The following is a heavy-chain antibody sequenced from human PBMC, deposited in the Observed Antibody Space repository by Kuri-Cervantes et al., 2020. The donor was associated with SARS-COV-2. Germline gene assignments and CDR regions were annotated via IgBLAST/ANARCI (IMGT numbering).Heavy chain of an antibody. D-gene: IGHD1-26*01. CDR3: AKDGPDGGSYLFDY. J-gene: IGHJ4*02. CDR1: GFTFSSYG. CDR2: ISYDGSNK. V-gene: IGHV3-30*18. Sequence: GGSLRLSCAASGFTFSSYGMHWVRQAPGKGLEWVAVISYDGSNKYYADSVKGRFTISRDNSKNTLYLQMNSLRAEDTAVYYCAKDGPDGGSYLFDYWGQGTLVTVSS.